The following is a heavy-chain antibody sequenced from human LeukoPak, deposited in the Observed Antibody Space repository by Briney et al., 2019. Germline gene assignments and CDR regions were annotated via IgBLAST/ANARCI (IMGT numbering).Heavy chain of an antibody. V-gene: IGHV4-4*07. Sequence: PSETLSLTCTVSGGSISSYYWSWIRQPAGKGLEWIGRIYTSGSTNYNPSLKSRVTMSVDTSKNQFSLKLSSVTAADTAVYYCARGGDYYDRSGYRYYYYYMDVWGQGTLVTVSS. CDR3: ARGGDYYDRSGYRYYYYYMDV. J-gene: IGHJ6*03. D-gene: IGHD3-22*01. CDR2: IYTSGST. CDR1: GGSISSYY.